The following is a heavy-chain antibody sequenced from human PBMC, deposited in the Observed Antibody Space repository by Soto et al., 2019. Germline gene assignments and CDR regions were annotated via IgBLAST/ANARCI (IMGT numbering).Heavy chain of an antibody. CDR3: ARVQGDGDGYNYLGY. Sequence: PSETLSLTCTVSGGSISSSSYYWGWIRQPPGKGLEWIGSIYYSGSTYYNPSLKSRVTISVDTSKNQFSLKLSSVTAADTAVYYCARVQGDGDGYNYLGYWGRGTLVTVSS. CDR2: IYYSGST. J-gene: IGHJ4*02. CDR1: GGSISSSSYY. V-gene: IGHV4-39*01. D-gene: IGHD5-12*01.